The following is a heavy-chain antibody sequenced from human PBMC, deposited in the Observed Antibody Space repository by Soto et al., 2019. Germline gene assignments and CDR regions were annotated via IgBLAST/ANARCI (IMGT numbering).Heavy chain of an antibody. Sequence: PSETLSLTCAVSGYSISSGYYWGWIRQPPGKGLEWIGTIYHSGSTYYNPSLKTRVTISVDTSKNQFSLKLSSVTAADTAVYYCARALYCSAGSRSPLRGMYVWGQGTMVTVSS. CDR1: GYSISSGYY. CDR3: ARALYCSAGSRSPLRGMYV. D-gene: IGHD2-15*01. V-gene: IGHV4-38-2*01. J-gene: IGHJ6*02. CDR2: IYHSGST.